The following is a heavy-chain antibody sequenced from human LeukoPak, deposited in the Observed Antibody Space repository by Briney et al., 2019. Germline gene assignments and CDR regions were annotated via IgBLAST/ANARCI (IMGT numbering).Heavy chain of an antibody. V-gene: IGHV1-18*01. CDR2: ISPYSGST. J-gene: IGHJ4*02. CDR1: GYTFRSYG. CDR3: ARALREYSSSWFSDF. D-gene: IGHD6-13*01. Sequence: APVKASCKASGYTFRSYGISWVRQAPGQGLEWMGWISPYSGSTNYPQKFQGRVTVTTDTSTSTAYMELRSLRSDDTAVYFCARALREYSSSWFSDFWGQGTLVTVSS.